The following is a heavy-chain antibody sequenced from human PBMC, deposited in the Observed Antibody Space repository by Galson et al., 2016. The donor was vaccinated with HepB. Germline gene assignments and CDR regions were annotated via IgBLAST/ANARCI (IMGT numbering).Heavy chain of an antibody. Sequence: SLRLSCAASGFTFSTYAMHWVRQAPGKGLEWVAVISYDGSHKHYRDSVKGRFTISRDNSKNTLYLQMNSLRREDTAVYYCARPRRWPQYSYGLDVWGQGTTVTFSS. D-gene: IGHD5-24*01. CDR2: ISYDGSHK. J-gene: IGHJ6*02. V-gene: IGHV3-30-3*01. CDR3: ARPRRWPQYSYGLDV. CDR1: GFTFSTYA.